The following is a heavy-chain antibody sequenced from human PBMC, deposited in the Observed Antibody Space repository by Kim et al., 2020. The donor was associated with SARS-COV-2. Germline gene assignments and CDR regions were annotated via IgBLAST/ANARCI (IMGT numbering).Heavy chain of an antibody. CDR3: ARGASDILTGYYTNGMDV. J-gene: IGHJ6*02. V-gene: IGHV4-59*08. D-gene: IGHD3-9*01. Sequence: SETLSLTCTVSGGSISSYYWSWIRQPPGKGLEWIGYIYYSGSTNYNPSLKSRVTISVDTSKNQFSLKLSSVTAADTAVYYCARGASDILTGYYTNGMDVWGQGTTVTVS. CDR1: GGSISSYY. CDR2: IYYSGST.